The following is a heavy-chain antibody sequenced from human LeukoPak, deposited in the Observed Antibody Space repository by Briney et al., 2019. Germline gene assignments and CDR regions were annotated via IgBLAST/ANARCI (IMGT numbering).Heavy chain of an antibody. J-gene: IGHJ5*02. V-gene: IGHV4-39*01. CDR3: ARGVVPAAKDWFDP. CDR2: IYYSGST. D-gene: IGHD2-2*01. CDR1: GGPISSSSYY. Sequence: SETLSLTCTVSGGPISSSSYYWGWIRQPPGKGLEWIGSIYYSGSTYYNPSLKSRVTISVDTSKNQFSLKLSSVTAADTAVYYCARGVVPAAKDWFDPWGQGTLVTVSS.